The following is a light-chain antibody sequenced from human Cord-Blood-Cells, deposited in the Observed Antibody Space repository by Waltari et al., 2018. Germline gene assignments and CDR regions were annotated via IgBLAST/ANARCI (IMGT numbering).Light chain of an antibody. Sequence: DIQMTQSPSPLSASVGDRVTITCRASQSISSWLPWYQQKPGKAPKLLFYDASSLESGVPSRFSGSGSRTEFALPISRLQPDEFATYSCRQDNSYWTFGQGTKVEIE. V-gene: IGKV1-5*01. CDR2: DAS. CDR1: QSISSW. J-gene: IGKJ1*01. CDR3: RQDNSYWT.